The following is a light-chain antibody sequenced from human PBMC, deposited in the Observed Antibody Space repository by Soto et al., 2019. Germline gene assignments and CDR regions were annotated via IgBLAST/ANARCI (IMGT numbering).Light chain of an antibody. CDR1: QSVSSN. J-gene: IGKJ1*01. Sequence: EIVMTQSPATLSVSPGERATLSCRASQSVSSNLAWYQQKPGQPPRLLIYGASTRATGIPARFSGSGSGAEFTITIISLQSEDFAVYYCQQHNNWPPWTFGQGTKVEIK. CDR2: GAS. V-gene: IGKV3-15*01. CDR3: QQHNNWPPWT.